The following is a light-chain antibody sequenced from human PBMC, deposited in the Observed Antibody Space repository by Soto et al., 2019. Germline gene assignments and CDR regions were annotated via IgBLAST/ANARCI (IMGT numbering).Light chain of an antibody. CDR2: DAS. CDR3: QQRSNWPR. CDR1: QSVSSY. J-gene: IGKJ1*01. V-gene: IGKV3-11*01. Sequence: EIVLTQSPATLSLSPGERATLSCRASQSVSSYLAWYQQKPGQAPRLLIYDASNRTTGIPARFSGSGSGTDFTITISSLEPEAFAVYYCQQRSNWPRFGQGTKVEIK.